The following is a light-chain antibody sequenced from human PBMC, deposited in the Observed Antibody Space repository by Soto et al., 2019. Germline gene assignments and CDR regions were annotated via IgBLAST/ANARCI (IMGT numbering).Light chain of an antibody. J-gene: IGKJ2*01. CDR1: QSISKY. V-gene: IGKV1-39*01. CDR2: GAT. Sequence: DIQLTQSPSSLSASVGDRITITCRSSQSISKYLTWYQQKPGQAPKLLIYGATSSQRGVPSRFSGSGSGTEFTLTIGSLQPEDFATYYCQQSYSTPQTFGQGTKVDIK. CDR3: QQSYSTPQT.